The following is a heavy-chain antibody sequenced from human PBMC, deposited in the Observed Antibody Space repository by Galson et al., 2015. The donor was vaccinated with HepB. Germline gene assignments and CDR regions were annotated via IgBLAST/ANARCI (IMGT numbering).Heavy chain of an antibody. CDR1: GVTFSDYY. J-gene: IGHJ5*02. CDR2: ISSSGHII. D-gene: IGHD3-16*01. Sequence: SLRLSCAASGVTFSDYYMSWIRQAPGKGLEWVSYISSSGHIIYYADSVKGRFTISRDNAKNSLYLQMNSLRAEDTAVYYCARSPLRWFDPWGQGTLVTVSS. V-gene: IGHV3-11*01. CDR3: ARSPLRWFDP.